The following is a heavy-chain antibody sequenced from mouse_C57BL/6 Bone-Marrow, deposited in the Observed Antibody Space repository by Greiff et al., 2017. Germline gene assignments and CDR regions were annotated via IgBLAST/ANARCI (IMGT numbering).Heavy chain of an antibody. CDR2: INPNNGGS. Sequence: VQLQQSGPELVKPGASVKMSCKASGYTFTDYNMHWVKQSHGKSLEWIGYINPNNGGSSYNKKFKGKATLTVNKSSSTAYMELRSLTSEDSAVYYCARLGDYPWFAYWGQGTLVTVSA. V-gene: IGHV1-22*01. J-gene: IGHJ3*01. CDR3: ARLGDYPWFAY. D-gene: IGHD2-4*01. CDR1: GYTFTDYN.